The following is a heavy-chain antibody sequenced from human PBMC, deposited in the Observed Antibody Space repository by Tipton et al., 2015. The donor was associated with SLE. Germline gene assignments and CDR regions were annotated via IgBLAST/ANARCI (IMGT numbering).Heavy chain of an antibody. Sequence: TLSLTCTVSGRSISSYYWSWIRQPPGKGLEWIGYIYYSGSTNYNPSLKSRVTISVDTSKNQFSLKLSSVTAADTAVYYCARRGYDYYYYYYMDVWGKGTTVTVSS. CDR1: GRSISSYY. CDR3: ARRGYDYYYYYYMDV. D-gene: IGHD5-12*01. V-gene: IGHV4-59*01. CDR2: IYYSGST. J-gene: IGHJ6*03.